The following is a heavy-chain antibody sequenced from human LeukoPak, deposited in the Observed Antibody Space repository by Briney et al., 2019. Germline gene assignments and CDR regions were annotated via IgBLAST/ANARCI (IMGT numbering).Heavy chain of an antibody. CDR1: GFTFSSYW. CDR3: ARDHPILLWFRERTYYFDY. J-gene: IGHJ4*02. CDR2: INSDGSST. Sequence: GGSLRLSCAASGFTFSSYWMHWVRQAPGKGLVWVSRINSDGSSTSYADSVKGRFTISRDNAKNTLYLQMNSLRAEDTAVYYCARDHPILLWFRERTYYFDYWGQGTLVTVSS. D-gene: IGHD3-10*01. V-gene: IGHV3-74*01.